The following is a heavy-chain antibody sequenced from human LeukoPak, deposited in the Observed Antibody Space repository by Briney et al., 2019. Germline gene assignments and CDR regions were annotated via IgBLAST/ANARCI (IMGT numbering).Heavy chain of an antibody. Sequence: QPSETLSLTCTVSGGSISSYYMSWVRQAPGKGLEWVSVIYSGGSTYYADSVKGRFTISRDNSKSTLYLQMNSLRAEDTAVYYCARTLGRVNYFDYWGQGTLVTVSS. V-gene: IGHV3-53*01. J-gene: IGHJ4*02. CDR2: IYSGGST. CDR1: GGSISSYY. CDR3: ARTLGRVNYFDY. D-gene: IGHD4-23*01.